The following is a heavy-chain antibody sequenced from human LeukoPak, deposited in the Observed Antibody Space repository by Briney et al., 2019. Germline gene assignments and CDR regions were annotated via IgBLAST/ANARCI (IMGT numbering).Heavy chain of an antibody. D-gene: IGHD1-26*01. J-gene: IGHJ4*02. V-gene: IGHV3-30*02. Sequence: PGGSMRLSCAADGFTAGSYGMHWVRPAPGKVRGWVAFIRYDGSNKYYAGSVKGRFTICRDNSRNTLYLQMNSLRAEDTAVYYCAKDSGGAGFDYWGQGTLVTVSS. CDR1: GFTAGSYG. CDR3: AKDSGGAGFDY. CDR2: IRYDGSNK.